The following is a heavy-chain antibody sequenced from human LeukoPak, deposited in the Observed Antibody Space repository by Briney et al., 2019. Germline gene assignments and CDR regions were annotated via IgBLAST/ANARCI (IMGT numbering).Heavy chain of an antibody. Sequence: SETLSLTCTVSGGSISSSSYYWGWIRQPPGKGLEWIGSICYSGSTYYNPSLKSRVTISVDTSKNQFSLKLSSVTAADTAVYYCAREMIAAAGRDYWGQGTLVTVSS. D-gene: IGHD6-13*01. J-gene: IGHJ4*02. CDR2: ICYSGST. CDR3: AREMIAAAGRDY. V-gene: IGHV4-39*02. CDR1: GGSISSSSYY.